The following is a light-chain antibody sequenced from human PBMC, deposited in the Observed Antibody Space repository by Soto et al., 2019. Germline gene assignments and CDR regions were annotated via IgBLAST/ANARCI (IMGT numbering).Light chain of an antibody. CDR3: AAWDDSLSGWV. V-gene: IGLV1-47*01. CDR1: RSNIGRNY. CDR2: RNN. Sequence: QSVLTQPPSASGTPGQRVSISCSGSRSNIGRNYVYWYQQLPGTAPKLLIQRNNERPSGVPDRFSGSKSGTSASLAISGLPSEDEADYYCAAWDDSLSGWVFGGGTKLTVL. J-gene: IGLJ3*02.